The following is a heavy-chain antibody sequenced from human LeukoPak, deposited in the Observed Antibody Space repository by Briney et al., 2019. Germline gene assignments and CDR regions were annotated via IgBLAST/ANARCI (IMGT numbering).Heavy chain of an antibody. J-gene: IGHJ4*02. CDR3: ARNLHIAAFAGIGY. D-gene: IGHD6-13*01. CDR2: INTNTGNP. Sequence: ASVKVSCKASGYTFTSYAMNWVRQAPGQGLEWMGWINTNTGNPTYAQGFTGRFVFSLDTSVSTAYLQISSLKAEDTAVYYCARNLHIAAFAGIGYWGQGTLVTVSS. V-gene: IGHV7-4-1*02. CDR1: GYTFTSYA.